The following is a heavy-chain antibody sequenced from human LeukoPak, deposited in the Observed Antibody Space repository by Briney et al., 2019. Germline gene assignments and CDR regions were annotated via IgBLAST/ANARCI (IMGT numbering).Heavy chain of an antibody. D-gene: IGHD5-18*01. V-gene: IGHV4-59*01. CDR3: ARGVTSDY. Sequence: SETLSLTCAVYGGSFSGYYWSWIRQPPGKGVEWIGYIYYSGSTNYNPSLKSRVTISVHTSKNQFSLKLNSVTAADTAVYYCARGVTSDYWGQGTLVTVSS. J-gene: IGHJ4*02. CDR1: GGSFSGYY. CDR2: IYYSGST.